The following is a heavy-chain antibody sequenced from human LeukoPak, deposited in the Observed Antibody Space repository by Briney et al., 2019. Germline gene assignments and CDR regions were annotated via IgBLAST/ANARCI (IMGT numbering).Heavy chain of an antibody. CDR3: ARESGGWGGAFDI. D-gene: IGHD3-16*01. V-gene: IGHV4-38-2*02. Sequence: SETLSLTCVVSGYSISGGYYWGWIRQPPGKGLEWIGSIYHSGSTYHNPSLKSRVTISVDTSKNQFSLKLSSVTAADTAVYYCARESGGWGGAFDIWGQGTMVTVSS. J-gene: IGHJ3*02. CDR2: IYHSGST. CDR1: GYSISGGYY.